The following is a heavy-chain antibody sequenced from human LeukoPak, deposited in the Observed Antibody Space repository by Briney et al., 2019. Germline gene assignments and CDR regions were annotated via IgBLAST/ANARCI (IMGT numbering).Heavy chain of an antibody. CDR2: ISGTGGST. V-gene: IGHV3-23*01. D-gene: IGHD1-1*01. Sequence: GGSLRLSCAASGFNFNYYAMSWVRQAPGKGLEWVSSISGTGGSTYYADSVKGRFTISRDNSNNTLFLQMNSLRAEDTAVYYCAKVRTGHYFDYWGQGTLVTVSS. J-gene: IGHJ4*02. CDR1: GFNFNYYA. CDR3: AKVRTGHYFDY.